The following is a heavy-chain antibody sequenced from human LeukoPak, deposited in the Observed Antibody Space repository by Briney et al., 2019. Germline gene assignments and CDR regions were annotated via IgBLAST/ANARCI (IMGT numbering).Heavy chain of an antibody. Sequence: SETLSLTCAVYGGSFSGYYWSWIRQPPGKGLEWIGEINHSGSTNYNPSLKSRVTISVDPSKNQFSLKLSSVTAADTAVYYCARLVPYYGSGSYSWFDPWGQGTLVTVSS. J-gene: IGHJ5*02. CDR2: INHSGST. V-gene: IGHV4-34*01. CDR3: ARLVPYYGSGSYSWFDP. CDR1: GGSFSGYY. D-gene: IGHD3-10*01.